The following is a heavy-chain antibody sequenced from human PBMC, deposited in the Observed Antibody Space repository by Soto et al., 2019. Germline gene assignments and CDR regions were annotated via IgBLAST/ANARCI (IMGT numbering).Heavy chain of an antibody. CDR2: ISYDGSNK. J-gene: IGHJ4*02. D-gene: IGHD6-19*01. Sequence: GGSLRLSCAASGFTFSSYGMHWVRQAPGKXLEWVAVISYDGSNKYYADSVKGRFTISRDNSKNTLYLQMNSLRAEDTAVYYCAKDLRYYVQAVAGTSLGYWGQGTLVTVSS. CDR1: GFTFSSYG. V-gene: IGHV3-30*18. CDR3: AKDLRYYVQAVAGTSLGY.